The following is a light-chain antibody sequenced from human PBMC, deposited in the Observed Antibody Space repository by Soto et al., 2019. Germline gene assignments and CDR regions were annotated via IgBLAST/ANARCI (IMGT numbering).Light chain of an antibody. CDR2: GAS. J-gene: IGKJ4*01. V-gene: IGKV3-20*01. CDR3: QQFGLSPT. CDR1: QTISSTF. Sequence: EIVLTQSPGTLSLSPGERATLSCRASQTISSTFLAWYRQRPGQAPRLLICGASSRATGIPDRFSGSGSGTDFTLTISRLEPEDFAVYYCQQFGLSPTFGGGTKVEIK.